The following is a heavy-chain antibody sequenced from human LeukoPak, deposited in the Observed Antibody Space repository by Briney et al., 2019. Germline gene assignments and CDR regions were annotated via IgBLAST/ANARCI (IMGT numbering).Heavy chain of an antibody. CDR2: ISGDGVAT. CDR3: AKDLGYCTNGVCYIFDY. Sequence: GGSLRLSCVGSGFTFDDVAMHWVRQAPGRGLEWVSLISGDGVATYYGASLKGRFTISRDNSKNSLCLQMNSLRAEDTAVYYCAKDLGYCTNGVCYIFDYWGQGTLVTVSS. V-gene: IGHV3-43*02. J-gene: IGHJ4*02. D-gene: IGHD2-8*01. CDR1: GFTFDDVA.